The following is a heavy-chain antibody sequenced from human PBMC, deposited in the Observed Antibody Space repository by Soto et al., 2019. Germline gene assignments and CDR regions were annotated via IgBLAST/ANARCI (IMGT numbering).Heavy chain of an antibody. Sequence: PGGSLRLSCAASGFTFSSYDMHWVRQATGKGLEWVSAIGTAGDTYYPGSVKGRFTISRENAKNSLYLQMNSLRAGDTAVYYCARGRYYDILTGSYYFDYSGQGTLVTVSS. CDR3: ARGRYYDILTGSYYFDY. V-gene: IGHV3-13*01. CDR1: GFTFSSYD. J-gene: IGHJ4*02. CDR2: IGTAGDT. D-gene: IGHD3-9*01.